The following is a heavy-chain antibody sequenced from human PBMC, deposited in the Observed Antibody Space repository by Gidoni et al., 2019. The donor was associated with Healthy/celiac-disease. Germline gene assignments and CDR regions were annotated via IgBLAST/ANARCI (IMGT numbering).Heavy chain of an antibody. CDR2: INAGTGNT. Sequence: QVQLVQSGAEVKKPGASVKDSCKASGYTFTSYARHWVRQAPGQRLEWMGWINAGTGNTKYSQKFQGRVTITRDTSASTAYMELSSLRSEDTAVYYCANNLRLGELYAFDIWGQGTMVTVSS. V-gene: IGHV1-3*01. CDR1: GYTFTSYA. CDR3: ANNLRLGELYAFDI. D-gene: IGHD3-16*01. J-gene: IGHJ3*02.